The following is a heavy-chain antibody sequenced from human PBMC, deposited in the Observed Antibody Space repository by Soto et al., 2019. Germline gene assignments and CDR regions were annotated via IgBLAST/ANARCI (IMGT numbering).Heavy chain of an antibody. CDR2: SSNSGSFT. V-gene: IGHV3-11*06. CDR1: GFTLSGHY. D-gene: IGHD1-1*01. Sequence: GGSLRLSCTASGFTLSGHYMSWIRQAPGKGLEWIGYSSNSGSFTRYADSVKGRFSISRDNAKNSLYLQINSLRGDDTAIYYCVKSGDNYNALDYWGQGTPVTVSS. CDR3: VKSGDNYNALDY. J-gene: IGHJ4*02.